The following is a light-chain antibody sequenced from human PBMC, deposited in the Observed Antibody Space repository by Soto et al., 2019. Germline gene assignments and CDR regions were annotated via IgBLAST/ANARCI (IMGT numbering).Light chain of an antibody. CDR2: EVS. Sequence: QPVLTQPPSASGSPGQSVTISCTGTSSDVGGYNYVSWYQQHPGKAPKLMIYEVSNRPSGVPDRFSGSKSGNTASLTVAGLQAEDEADYYWSSYAGSNNLVFGGGTKLTVL. CDR1: SSDVGGYNY. J-gene: IGLJ2*01. V-gene: IGLV2-8*01. CDR3: SSYAGSNNLV.